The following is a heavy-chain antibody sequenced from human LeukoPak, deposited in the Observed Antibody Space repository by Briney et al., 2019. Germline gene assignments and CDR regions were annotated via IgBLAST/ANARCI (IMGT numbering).Heavy chain of an antibody. J-gene: IGHJ4*02. Sequence: GGSLRLSCAASGFTFSSHSMNWVRQAPGKGLEWVSYISSSGSTIYYADSVKGRFTISRDNAKNSLYLQMNSLRAEDTAVYYCARDAVDTAKSWGQGTLVTVSS. V-gene: IGHV3-48*04. CDR3: ARDAVDTAKS. CDR1: GFTFSSHS. CDR2: ISSSGSTI. D-gene: IGHD5-18*01.